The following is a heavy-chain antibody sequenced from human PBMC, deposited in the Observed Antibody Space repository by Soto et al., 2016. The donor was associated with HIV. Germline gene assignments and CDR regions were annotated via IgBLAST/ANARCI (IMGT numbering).Heavy chain of an antibody. V-gene: IGHV4-31*03. CDR3: ARASLSGSSSRLVPXNFDA. CDR1: GGSISGATYY. Sequence: QVQLQESGPGLVKPSQTLSLTCTVSGGSISGATYYWTWIRQHPGKGLEWIGYIYYTGNTYYNPPLKSRVAISIDTSKSRFSLKLTSVTVADTAMYYCARASLSGSSSRLVPXNFDAWGQGTLVTVSS. D-gene: IGHD6-13*01. CDR2: IYYTGNT. J-gene: IGHJ4*02.